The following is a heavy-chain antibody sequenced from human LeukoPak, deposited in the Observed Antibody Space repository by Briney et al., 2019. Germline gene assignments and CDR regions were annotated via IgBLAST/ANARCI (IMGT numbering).Heavy chain of an antibody. CDR2: MNPNSGNT. V-gene: IGHV1-8*01. J-gene: IGHJ3*02. CDR3: ARWNSGWGAFDI. D-gene: IGHD6-19*01. CDR1: GYTFTSYD. Sequence: EASVKVSCKASGYTFTSYDINWVRQATGQGLEWMGWMNPNSGNTGYAQKFQGRVTMTRDTSTSTVYMELSSLRSEDTAVYYCARWNSGWGAFDIWGQGTMVTVSS.